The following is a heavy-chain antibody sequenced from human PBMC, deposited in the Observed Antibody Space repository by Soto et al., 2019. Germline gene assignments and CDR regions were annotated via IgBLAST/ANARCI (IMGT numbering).Heavy chain of an antibody. CDR1: GLNFEKCS. CDR2: ISPYSTYL. D-gene: IGHD2-15*01. Sequence: PGGSLRLSCAASGLNFEKCSMNWVRQPPGKGPEWLASISPYSTYLRYADSVKGRFTISRDNARNSLSLQMMNLRADDTAIYYCATDTGDIEVVPATTWGQGTLVTVSS. J-gene: IGHJ4*02. CDR3: ATDTGDIEVVPATT. V-gene: IGHV3-21*04.